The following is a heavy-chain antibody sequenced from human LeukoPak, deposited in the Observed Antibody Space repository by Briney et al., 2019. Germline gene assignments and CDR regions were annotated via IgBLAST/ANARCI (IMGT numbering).Heavy chain of an antibody. CDR3: APYYYGSGTSLGY. Sequence: GGSLRLSCAASGFTFSEFWMSWVRQAPGKGLEWVANIKKDGSEKYYVDSVKGRFTISRDNAKNSVYLQMNSLRVEDTAVYYCAPYYYGSGTSLGYWGQGTLVTVSS. J-gene: IGHJ4*02. CDR2: IKKDGSEK. D-gene: IGHD3-10*01. CDR1: GFTFSEFW. V-gene: IGHV3-7*01.